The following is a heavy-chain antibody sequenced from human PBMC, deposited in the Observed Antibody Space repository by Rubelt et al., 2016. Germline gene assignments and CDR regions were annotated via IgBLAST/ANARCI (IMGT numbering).Heavy chain of an antibody. CDR1: GGSFSGYY. CDR3: ARVEGCGGDCSTNYFDY. Sequence: QVQLQQWGAGLLKPSETLSLTCAVYGGSFSGYYWSWIRQPPGKGLEWIGEINHSGSTNYNPSLMGGVTFELDTSKNQCPLKLSSVTAADMAVYYCARVEGCGGDCSTNYFDYWGQGTLVTVSS. D-gene: IGHD2-21*02. V-gene: IGHV4-34*01. CDR2: INHSGST. J-gene: IGHJ4*02.